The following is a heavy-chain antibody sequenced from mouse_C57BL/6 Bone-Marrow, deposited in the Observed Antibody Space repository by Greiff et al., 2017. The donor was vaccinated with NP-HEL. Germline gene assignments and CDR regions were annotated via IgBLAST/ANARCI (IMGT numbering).Heavy chain of an antibody. Sequence: QVQLQQPGAELVMPGASVKLSCKASGYTFTSYWMHWVKQRPGQGLEWIGEIDPSDSYTNYNQKFKGKSTLTVDKSSSTAYMQLSSLTSEDSAVYYCARSLCYFDYWGQGTSLTVSS. J-gene: IGHJ2*02. CDR1: GYTFTSYW. V-gene: IGHV1-69*01. D-gene: IGHD6-5*01. CDR3: ARSLCYFDY. CDR2: IDPSDSYT.